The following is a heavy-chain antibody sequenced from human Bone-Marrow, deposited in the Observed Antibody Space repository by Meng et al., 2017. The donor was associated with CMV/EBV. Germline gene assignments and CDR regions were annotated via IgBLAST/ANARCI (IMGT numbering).Heavy chain of an antibody. Sequence: SEPLSLPCAVYGGSFSGYYWSWIRQPPGKGLEWIGEINHSGSTYYNPSLKSRVTISVDTSKNQFSLKLSSVTAADTAVYYCARAAPFSGSYWVDYWGQGTLVTVSS. V-gene: IGHV4-34*01. CDR2: INHSGST. CDR3: ARAAPFSGSYWVDY. CDR1: GGSFSGYY. J-gene: IGHJ4*02. D-gene: IGHD1-26*01.